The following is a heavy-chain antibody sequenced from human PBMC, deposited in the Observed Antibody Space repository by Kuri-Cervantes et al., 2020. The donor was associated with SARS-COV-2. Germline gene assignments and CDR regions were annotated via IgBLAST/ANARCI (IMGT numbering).Heavy chain of an antibody. V-gene: IGHV3-49*03. Sequence: GESLKISCTASGFTFGDYAMSWSRQAPGKGLEWVGFIRSKAYGGTTEYAASVKGRFTISRDDSKNSLYLQMNSLKTEDTAVYYCARGNYYDSSGYFYYYGMDVWGQGTTVTVSS. CDR2: IRSKAYGGTT. J-gene: IGHJ6*02. CDR1: GFTFGDYA. D-gene: IGHD3-22*01. CDR3: ARGNYYDSSGYFYYYGMDV.